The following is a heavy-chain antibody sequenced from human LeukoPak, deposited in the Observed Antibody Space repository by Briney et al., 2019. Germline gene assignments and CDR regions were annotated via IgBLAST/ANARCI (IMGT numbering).Heavy chain of an antibody. D-gene: IGHD2-2*01. Sequence: SVKVSCKASGGTFSSYAISWVRQAPGQGLEWMGGIIPIFGTANYAQKFQGRVTITADESTSTAYMELSSLRSEDTAVYYCAREKKLRPYCSSTSCQDRWFDPWGQGTLVTVSS. V-gene: IGHV1-69*13. CDR1: GGTFSSYA. CDR2: IIPIFGTA. J-gene: IGHJ5*02. CDR3: AREKKLRPYCSSTSCQDRWFDP.